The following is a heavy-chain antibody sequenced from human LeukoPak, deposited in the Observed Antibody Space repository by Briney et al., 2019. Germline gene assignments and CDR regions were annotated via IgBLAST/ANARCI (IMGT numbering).Heavy chain of an antibody. Sequence: SETLSLTCAVYDGSFNDSYWSWLRQSPGKGLEWIGEINHSGSTNYNPSLWSRVTMAVDTSKNQFSPRLSSVTAADTAVYYCARHSRRHYNYDSTSYYNYWGQGTLVTVSS. CDR2: INHSGST. J-gene: IGHJ4*02. V-gene: IGHV4-34*01. CDR3: ARHSRRHYNYDSTSYYNY. D-gene: IGHD3-22*01. CDR1: DGSFNDSY.